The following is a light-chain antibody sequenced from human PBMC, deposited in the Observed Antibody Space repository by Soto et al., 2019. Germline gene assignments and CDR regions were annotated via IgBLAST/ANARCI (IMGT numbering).Light chain of an antibody. CDR3: QQRGEA. V-gene: IGKV3-11*01. CDR2: DAS. CDR1: QSVSSY. Sequence: EIVLTQSPATLSLSPGERATLSCRASQSVSSYLAWYQQKPGQAPRLLIYDASNRATGIPARFSGSGSGTDFTLTISSLEPEAFAVYYCQQRGEAFGQGTKVEIK. J-gene: IGKJ1*01.